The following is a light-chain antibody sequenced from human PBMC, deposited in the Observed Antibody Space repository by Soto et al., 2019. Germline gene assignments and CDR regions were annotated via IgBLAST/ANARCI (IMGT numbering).Light chain of an antibody. V-gene: IGKV1-5*03. CDR2: KAS. J-gene: IGKJ5*01. Sequence: DIQMTQSPSTLSGSVGDRVTITCRASQTISSWLAWYQQKPGKAPKLLIYKASTLKSGVPSRFSGSGSGTEFTLPISSLQPDDFATYYCQHYNSYSVTFGQGTRLEI. CDR1: QTISSW. CDR3: QHYNSYSVT.